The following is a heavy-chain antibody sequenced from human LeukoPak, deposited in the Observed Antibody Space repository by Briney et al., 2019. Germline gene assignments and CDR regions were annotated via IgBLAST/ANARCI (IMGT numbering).Heavy chain of an antibody. CDR3: AREHITIFGPIANYYMDV. CDR1: GGSISSYY. V-gene: IGHV4-4*07. Sequence: SETLPLTCTVSGGSISSYYWSWIRQPAGKGLEWIGRIYTSGSTNYNPSLKSRVTMSVDTSKNQFSLKLSSVTAADTAVYYCAREHITIFGPIANYYMDVWGKGTTVTVSS. CDR2: IYTSGST. J-gene: IGHJ6*03. D-gene: IGHD3-3*01.